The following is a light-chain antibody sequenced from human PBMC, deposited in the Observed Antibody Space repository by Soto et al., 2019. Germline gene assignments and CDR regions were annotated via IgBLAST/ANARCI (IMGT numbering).Light chain of an antibody. CDR3: QTWGTGSWV. Sequence: QPVLTQSPSASASLGASVKLTCTLSSGHSSYAIAWHQQQPEKGPRYLMKLNSDGSHSKGAGIPDRFSGSSSGAERYLTISGLQSEDEADYYCQTWGTGSWVFGGGTKLTVL. V-gene: IGLV4-69*01. CDR1: SGHSSYA. J-gene: IGLJ3*02. CDR2: LNSDGSH.